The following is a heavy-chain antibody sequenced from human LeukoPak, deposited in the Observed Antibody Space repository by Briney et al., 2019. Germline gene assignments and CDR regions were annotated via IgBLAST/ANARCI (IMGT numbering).Heavy chain of an antibody. CDR3: ARDRKYRGYKPPGQYYYYYYMDV. J-gene: IGHJ6*03. D-gene: IGHD5-12*01. Sequence: PSETLSLTCTVSGGSISSYYWSWIRQPPRKGQEWIGYIYNSVSTNYNPSLKSRVTISVDTSKNQFSLKLSSVTAADTAVYYCARDRKYRGYKPPGQYYYYYYMDVWGKGTTVTVSS. V-gene: IGHV4-59*01. CDR1: GGSISSYY. CDR2: IYNSVST.